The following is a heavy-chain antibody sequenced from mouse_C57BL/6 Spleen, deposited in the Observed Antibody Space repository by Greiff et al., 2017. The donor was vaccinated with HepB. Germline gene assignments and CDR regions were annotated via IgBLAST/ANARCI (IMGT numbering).Heavy chain of an antibody. D-gene: IGHD1-1*01. Sequence: EVNLVESEGGLVQPGSSMKLSCTASGFTFSDYYMAWVRQVPEKGLEWVANINYDGSSTYYLDSLKSRFIISRDNAKNILYLQMSSLKSEDTATYYCARDNYGSFDYWGQGTTLTVSS. V-gene: IGHV5-16*01. CDR1: GFTFSDYY. J-gene: IGHJ2*01. CDR3: ARDNYGSFDY. CDR2: INYDGSST.